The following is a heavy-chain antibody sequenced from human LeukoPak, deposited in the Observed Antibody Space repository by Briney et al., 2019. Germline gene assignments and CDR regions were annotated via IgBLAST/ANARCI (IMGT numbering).Heavy chain of an antibody. Sequence: PGGSLRLSCAASGFTFSSYGMHWVRQAPGKGLEWVAVISYVGSNKYYADSVKGRFTISRDNSKNTLYLQTSSLRAEDTAVYYCAKAASGSYYFDYWGQGTLVTVSS. CDR2: ISYVGSNK. J-gene: IGHJ4*02. D-gene: IGHD1-26*01. CDR1: GFTFSSYG. CDR3: AKAASGSYYFDY. V-gene: IGHV3-30*18.